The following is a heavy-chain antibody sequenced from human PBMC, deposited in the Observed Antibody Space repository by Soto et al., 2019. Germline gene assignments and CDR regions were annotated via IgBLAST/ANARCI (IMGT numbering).Heavy chain of an antibody. CDR3: AKVSALAAVWRGFDV. J-gene: IGHJ4*02. CDR1: GFTFRRSG. CDR2: ISNDGSKT. Sequence: QLVESGGGLVQPGRSLRLSCAASGFTFRRSGMHWVRQAPGKWLEWVAGISNDGSKTYSRDSVLGRFTVSRDNFKSTLYLPMHRRRAWDTAAYYCAKVSALAAVWRGFDVWGQGALVTISS. D-gene: IGHD2-15*01. V-gene: IGHV3-30*18.